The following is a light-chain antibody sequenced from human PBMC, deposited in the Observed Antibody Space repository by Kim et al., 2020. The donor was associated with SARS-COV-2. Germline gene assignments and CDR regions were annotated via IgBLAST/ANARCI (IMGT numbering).Light chain of an antibody. CDR2: KND. CDR3: AAWDDSLSSWV. CDR1: GSNIGSNY. Sequence: GQRVTISCSGSGSNIGSNYVYWYQQVPGSAPKLLIYKNDRRPSGVPDRISGSESDTSASLAISGLRSEDEADYYCAAWDDSLSSWVFGGGTQLTVL. J-gene: IGLJ3*02. V-gene: IGLV1-47*01.